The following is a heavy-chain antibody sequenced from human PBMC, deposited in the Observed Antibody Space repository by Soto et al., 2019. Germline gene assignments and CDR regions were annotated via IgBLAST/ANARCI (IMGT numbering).Heavy chain of an antibody. J-gene: IGHJ3*02. Sequence: PSESLSLTGAVRVGSIRSAGYSGRWKQQPPGKGMEWIGYIYHIGSTYYNASLKSRVTISVDRSKNQFSLKLSSVTAADTAVYYCARAGRAYCGGDCYSDAFDIWGQGTMVTVSS. CDR3: ARAGRAYCGGDCYSDAFDI. V-gene: IGHV4-30-2*01. D-gene: IGHD2-21*02. CDR2: IYHIGST. CDR1: VGSIRSAGYS.